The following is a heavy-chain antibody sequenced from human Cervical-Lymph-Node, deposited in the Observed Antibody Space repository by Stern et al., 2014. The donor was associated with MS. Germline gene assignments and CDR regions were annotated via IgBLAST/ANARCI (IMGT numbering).Heavy chain of an antibody. CDR2: IYYSGST. J-gene: IGHJ2*01. CDR1: GGSISSYY. Sequence: QVQLQESGPGLVKTSETLSLTCTVSGGSISSYYWSWIRQPPGKGLEWIGYIYYSGSTNYNPSLKSRVTISVDTSKNQFSLKLSSVTAADTAVYYCARLTGPNYYDSSGYYYGWYFDLWGRGTLVTVSS. CDR3: ARLTGPNYYDSSGYYYGWYFDL. D-gene: IGHD3-22*01. V-gene: IGHV4-59*01.